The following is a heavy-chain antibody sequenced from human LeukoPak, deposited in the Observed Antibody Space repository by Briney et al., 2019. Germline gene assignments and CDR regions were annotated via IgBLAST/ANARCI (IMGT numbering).Heavy chain of an antibody. CDR1: GGSFSGYY. CDR2: INHSGST. J-gene: IGHJ4*02. CDR3: ARSRIVGTTPFGY. D-gene: IGHD1-26*01. Sequence: SETLSLTCAVYGGSFSGYYWSWIRQPAGKGLEWIGEINHSGSTNYNPSLKSRVTMSVDTSKNQFPLKLSSVTAADTAVYYCARSRIVGTTPFGYWGQGALVTVSS. V-gene: IGHV4-34*01.